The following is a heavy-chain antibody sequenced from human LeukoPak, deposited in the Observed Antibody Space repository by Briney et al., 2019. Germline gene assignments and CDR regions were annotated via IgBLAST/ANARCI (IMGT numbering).Heavy chain of an antibody. CDR2: IYYSGST. CDR1: GGSISSYY. Sequence: SETLSLTCTVSGGSISSYYWSWIRQPPGKGLEWIGYIYYSGSTNYNPSLKSRVTMSVDTSKNQFSLKLSSVAAADTAVYYCARADSSYHYSGMDVWGQGTTVTVSS. V-gene: IGHV4-59*12. D-gene: IGHD3-22*01. J-gene: IGHJ6*02. CDR3: ARADSSYHYSGMDV.